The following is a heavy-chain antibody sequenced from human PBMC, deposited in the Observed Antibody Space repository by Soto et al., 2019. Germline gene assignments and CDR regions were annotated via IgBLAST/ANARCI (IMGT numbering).Heavy chain of an antibody. Sequence: PSQTLSLTCAISGDSVSSNTAAWNWIRQSPSRGLEWLGRTYYRSQWNNDYALSVKSRIIINPDTSKNQFSLQLNSVPPEDTAVYYCVRQHSTSVDYYGLDVWGQGTTVTVSS. CDR3: VRQHSTSVDYYGLDV. CDR1: GDSVSSNTAA. J-gene: IGHJ6*02. D-gene: IGHD2-2*01. CDR2: TYYRSQWNN. V-gene: IGHV6-1*01.